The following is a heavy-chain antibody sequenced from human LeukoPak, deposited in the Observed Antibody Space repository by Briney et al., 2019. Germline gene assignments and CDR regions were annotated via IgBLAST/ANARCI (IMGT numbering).Heavy chain of an antibody. V-gene: IGHV4-61*02. CDR3: ARATYCSTTSCYAGRFNWFDP. D-gene: IGHD2-2*01. Sequence: SQTLSLTCTVSDGSISSGNYYWSWIRQPAGKGLEWIGRIYTSGSTNYNPSLRSRVTLSVDTSKNQFSLKLSSVTAADTALYYCARATYCSTTSCYAGRFNWFDPWGQGTLVTVSS. J-gene: IGHJ5*02. CDR1: DGSISSGNYY. CDR2: IYTSGST.